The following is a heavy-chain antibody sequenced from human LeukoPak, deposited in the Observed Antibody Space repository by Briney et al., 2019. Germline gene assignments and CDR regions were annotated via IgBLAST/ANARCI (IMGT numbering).Heavy chain of an antibody. CDR2: ISSSGSTI. CDR1: GFTFSSYE. J-gene: IGHJ4*02. D-gene: IGHD3-22*01. V-gene: IGHV3-48*03. Sequence: GGSLRLSCAASGFTFSSYEMNWVRQAPGKGLEWVSYISSSGSTIYYADSVKGRFTISRDNAKNSLYLQMNSLRAEDTAVYYCASPGYYYDSSGYWYWGQGTLVTLSS. CDR3: ASPGYYYDSSGYWY.